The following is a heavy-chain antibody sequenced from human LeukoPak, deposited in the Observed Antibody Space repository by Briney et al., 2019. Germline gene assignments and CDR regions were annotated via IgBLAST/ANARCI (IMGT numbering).Heavy chain of an antibody. CDR3: ARRFDS. CDR1: GFSFTAYS. V-gene: IGHV3-48*01. Sequence: PGGSLRLSCAASGFSFTAYSMNWVRQAPGRGLEWISYIGPGGDIYYADSVTGRFTVSRDTAKNSLYLQMNGQRVEDTAVYYCARRFDSWGQGTLVTVSS. J-gene: IGHJ5*01. CDR2: IGPGGDI.